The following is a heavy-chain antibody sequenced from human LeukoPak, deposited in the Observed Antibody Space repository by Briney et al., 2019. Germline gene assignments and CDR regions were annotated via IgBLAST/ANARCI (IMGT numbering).Heavy chain of an antibody. V-gene: IGHV3-23*01. CDR3: AKVPCSSTSCYYYYYMDV. D-gene: IGHD2-2*01. CDR1: GFTFSSYA. J-gene: IGHJ6*03. Sequence: GGSLRLSCAASGFTFSSYAMSWVRQAPGKGLEWVSAISGSGGSTYYADSVKGRFTISRGNSKNTLYLQMNSLRAEDTAVYYCAKVPCSSTSCYYYYYMDVWGKGTTVTVSS. CDR2: ISGSGGST.